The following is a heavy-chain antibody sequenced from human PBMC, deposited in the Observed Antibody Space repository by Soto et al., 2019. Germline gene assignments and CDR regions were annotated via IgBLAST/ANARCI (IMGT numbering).Heavy chain of an antibody. V-gene: IGHV4-39*01. J-gene: IGHJ6*02. CDR3: ARRRNHYYYGFHL. CDR1: GAYIGSCAYF. CDR2: VYFTGST. Sequence: SVTMSLACFICGAYIGSCAYFRAWIRQPPGKGLEWIGSVYFTGSTYHNPSLKSRVTISVDTAENQFSLKLSSVTAADTAVYYCARRRNHYYYGFHLWRPGTTVT.